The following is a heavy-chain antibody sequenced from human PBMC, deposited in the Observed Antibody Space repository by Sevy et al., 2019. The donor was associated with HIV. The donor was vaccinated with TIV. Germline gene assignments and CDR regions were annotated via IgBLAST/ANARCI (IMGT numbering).Heavy chain of an antibody. D-gene: IGHD2-2*01. Sequence: ASVKVSCKASGGTFSSYAISWVRQAPGQGLEWMGGIIPIFGTANYAQKFQGRVTITADKSTSTAYMELMSLRSEDTAVYYCARGGGIVVVPAAFVIDYYYMDVWGKGTTVTVSS. CDR1: GGTFSSYA. CDR3: ARGGGIVVVPAAFVIDYYYMDV. V-gene: IGHV1-69*06. CDR2: IIPIFGTA. J-gene: IGHJ6*03.